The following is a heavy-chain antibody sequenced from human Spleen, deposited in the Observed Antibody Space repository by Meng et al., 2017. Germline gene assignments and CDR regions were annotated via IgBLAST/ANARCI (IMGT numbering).Heavy chain of an antibody. CDR2: ISGSGGST. CDR1: GFTFSSYA. Sequence: GESLKISCAASGFTFSSYAMSWVRQAPGKGLEWVSAISGSGGSTYYADSVKGRFTISRDNSKNTLYLQMNSLRAEDTAVYYCAKGATYYYDSSGYYYVDYWGQGTLVTVSS. CDR3: AKGATYYYDSSGYYYVDY. D-gene: IGHD3-22*01. V-gene: IGHV3-23*01. J-gene: IGHJ4*02.